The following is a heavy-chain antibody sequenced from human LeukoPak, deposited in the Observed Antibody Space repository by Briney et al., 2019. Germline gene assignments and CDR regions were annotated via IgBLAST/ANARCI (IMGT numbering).Heavy chain of an antibody. CDR3: ARRVAAAGWFDP. V-gene: IGHV3-7*01. CDR2: IKQDGSEK. J-gene: IGHJ5*02. D-gene: IGHD6-13*01. Sequence: GGTLRLSCAASGFTFSRYGMSWVRQAPGKGLEWVANIKQDGSEKYYVDSVKGRFTISRDNAKNSLYLQMNSLRAEDTAVYYCARRVAAAGWFDPWGQGTLVTVSS. CDR1: GFTFSRYG.